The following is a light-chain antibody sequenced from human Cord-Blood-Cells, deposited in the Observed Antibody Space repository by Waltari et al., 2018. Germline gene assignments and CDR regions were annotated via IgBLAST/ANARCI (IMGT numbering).Light chain of an antibody. CDR3: CSYAGSSFYV. Sequence: QSALTQPASVSGSPEQSITISCTGTSSDVGSYNLVSWYPQHPGKAPKLMIYEGSKRPSVVSNRFSGSKSGNTASLTISGLQAEDEADYYCCSYAGSSFYVFGTGTKVTVL. J-gene: IGLJ1*01. V-gene: IGLV2-23*01. CDR2: EGS. CDR1: SSDVGSYNL.